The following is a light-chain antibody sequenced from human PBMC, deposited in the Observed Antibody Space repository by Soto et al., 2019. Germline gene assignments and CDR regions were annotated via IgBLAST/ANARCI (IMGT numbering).Light chain of an antibody. V-gene: IGKV3-20*01. CDR3: QSKRIT. CDR1: QTIGRNY. J-gene: IGKJ5*01. CDR2: GAS. Sequence: EIVLTQSPGTLSLSPGETATLSCRASQTIGRNYLAWYQQKPGQAPRLLIYGASSRATGIPDRFSGSGSGTDFTLTISRLEPEDFAVYYCQSKRITFGQGTRLEIK.